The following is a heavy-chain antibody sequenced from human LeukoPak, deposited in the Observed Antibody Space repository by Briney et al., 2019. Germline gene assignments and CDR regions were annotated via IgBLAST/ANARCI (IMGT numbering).Heavy chain of an antibody. D-gene: IGHD1-7*01. J-gene: IGHJ4*02. V-gene: IGHV1-69*05. CDR3: ASGELELPIYGY. CDR1: GGTFSSYA. CDR2: IIPIFGTA. Sequence: GASVKVSCKASGGTFSSYAISWVRQAPGQGLEWMGRIIPIFGTANYAQKFQGRVTITTDESTSTAYMELSSLRSEDTAVYYCASGELELPIYGYWGQGTLVTVSS.